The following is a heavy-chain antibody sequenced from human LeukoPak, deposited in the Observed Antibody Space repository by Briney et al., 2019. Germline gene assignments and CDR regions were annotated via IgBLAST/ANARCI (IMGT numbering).Heavy chain of an antibody. V-gene: IGHV3-66*01. Sequence: GALLLSFSASKFSVSSNYMTWVRQAPGKGLEWVSVIYSTGSTYYADSVKGRFTISRDNSKNTLYLQMNSLRAEDTAVYYCSTIDYWGQGTLVTVSS. J-gene: IGHJ4*02. CDR3: STIDY. CDR1: KFSVSSNY. CDR2: IYSTGST.